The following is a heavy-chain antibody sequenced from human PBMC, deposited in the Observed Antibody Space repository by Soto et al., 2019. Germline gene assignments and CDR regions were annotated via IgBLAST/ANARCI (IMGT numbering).Heavy chain of an antibody. CDR1: WGSVRSVSYH. V-gene: IGHV4-61*01. CDR2: IYYSGST. Sequence: LPCTVSWGSVRSVSYHCSLIRKTPGKGLEWIGYIYYSGSTNYIPSLKSRVSMSLDTSKNQFSLKLISVTAADTAVFYCARGDDYKSRLFD. CDR3: ARGDDYKSRLFD. J-gene: IGHJ5*02. D-gene: IGHD4-4*01.